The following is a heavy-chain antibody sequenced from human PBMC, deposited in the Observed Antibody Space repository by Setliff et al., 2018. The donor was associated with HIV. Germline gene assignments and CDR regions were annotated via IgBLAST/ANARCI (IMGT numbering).Heavy chain of an antibody. J-gene: IGHJ6*02. CDR3: ASDFYDSSGYYGRARASYYYYGMDV. CDR2: IYHSGST. D-gene: IGHD3-22*01. CDR1: GSSISSNYY. Sequence: PSETLSLTCTVSGSSISSNYYWGWIRQPPGKGLEWIGSIYHSGSTYYNPSLMSRVTISVDTSKNQFSLKLRSVTAADTAVYYCASDFYDSSGYYGRARASYYYYGMDVWGQGTTVTVSS. V-gene: IGHV4-38-2*02.